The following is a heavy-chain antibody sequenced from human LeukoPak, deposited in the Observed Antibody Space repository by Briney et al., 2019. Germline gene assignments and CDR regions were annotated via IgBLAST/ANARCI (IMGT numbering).Heavy chain of an antibody. D-gene: IGHD3-3*01. Sequence: GGSLRLSCAASGFTVSSNYMSWVRQAPGKGLEWVSVIYSGGSTYYADSVKGRFTISRDNSKNTLYLQMNSLRAEDTAVYYCARGPSRFLTDVWGQGATVTVSS. CDR2: IYSGGST. CDR1: GFTVSSNY. J-gene: IGHJ6*02. CDR3: ARGPSRFLTDV. V-gene: IGHV3-66*01.